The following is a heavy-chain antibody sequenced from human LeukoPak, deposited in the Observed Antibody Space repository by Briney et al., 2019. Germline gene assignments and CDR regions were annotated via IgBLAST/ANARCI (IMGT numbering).Heavy chain of an antibody. CDR1: GGSFSGYY. J-gene: IGHJ6*03. D-gene: IGHD4-23*01. CDR2: INHSGST. V-gene: IGHV4-34*01. CDR3: AREVNNYYYMDV. Sequence: SETLSLTCAVYGGSFSGYYWSWIRQPPGKGLEWIGEINHSGSTTYNPSLQSRVTMSVDTSTNQISLKMTSVTAADTAVYYCAREVNNYYYMDVWGKGTTVTMSS.